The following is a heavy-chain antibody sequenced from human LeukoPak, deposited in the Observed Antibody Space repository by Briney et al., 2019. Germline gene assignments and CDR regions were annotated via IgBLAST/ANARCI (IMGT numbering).Heavy chain of an antibody. CDR2: INPNSGGT. CDR3: ARDGGSSSSGAFDI. Sequence: GASVKVSCKASGYTFTGYYMHWVRQAPGQGLEWVGWINPNSGGTNYAQKFQGRVTMTRDTSISTAYMELSRLRSDDTAVYYCARDGGSSSSGAFDIWGQGTMVTVSS. V-gene: IGHV1-2*02. D-gene: IGHD6-6*01. J-gene: IGHJ3*02. CDR1: GYTFTGYY.